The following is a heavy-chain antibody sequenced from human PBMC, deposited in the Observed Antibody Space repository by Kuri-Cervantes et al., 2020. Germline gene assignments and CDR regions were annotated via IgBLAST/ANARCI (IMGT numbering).Heavy chain of an antibody. CDR3: AKRSVRFLEWLSAEFDY. D-gene: IGHD3-3*01. CDR2: ISSSSSYI. Sequence: GGSLRLSCAASGFTFSSYSMNWVRQAPGKGLEWVSSISSSSSYIYYADSVKGRFTISRDNSKNTLYLQMNSLRAEDTAVYYCAKRSVRFLEWLSAEFDYWGQGTLVTVSS. J-gene: IGHJ4*02. V-gene: IGHV3-21*04. CDR1: GFTFSSYS.